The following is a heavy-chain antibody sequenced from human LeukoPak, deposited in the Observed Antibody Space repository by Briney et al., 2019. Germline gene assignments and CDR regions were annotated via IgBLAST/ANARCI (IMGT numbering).Heavy chain of an antibody. V-gene: IGHV3-23*01. CDR1: GFTFSSYA. D-gene: IGHD6-19*01. CDR3: EKARECEYNSGWYWEYFDY. CDR2: ISGSGGST. J-gene: IGHJ4*02. Sequence: SGGSLRLSCAASGFTFSSYAMSWVRQAPGKGLEWVSAISGSGGSTYYADSVKGRFTISRDNSKNTLYLQMNSLRAEDEDIAFYEKARECEYNSGWYWEYFDYWGQGTLVTVSS.